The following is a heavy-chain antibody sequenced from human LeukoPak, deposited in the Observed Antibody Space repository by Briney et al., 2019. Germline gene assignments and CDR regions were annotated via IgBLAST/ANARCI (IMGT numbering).Heavy chain of an antibody. CDR1: GYSFTNYW. Sequence: GESLKISCKGSGYSFTNYWIAWVRQMPGKGLEWMGIIYPGDSDTRYSPSFQGQVTISADKSISTAYLQWSSLKASDTALYYCATLGQWLGIDYWGQGALVMVSS. CDR2: IYPGDSDT. J-gene: IGHJ4*02. V-gene: IGHV5-51*01. D-gene: IGHD6-19*01. CDR3: ATLGQWLGIDY.